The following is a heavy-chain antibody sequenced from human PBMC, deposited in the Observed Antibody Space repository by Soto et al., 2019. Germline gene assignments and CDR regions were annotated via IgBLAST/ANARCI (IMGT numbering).Heavy chain of an antibody. CDR3: SRDSVGCWRSRYWYFDL. D-gene: IGHD1-1*01. Sequence: ASVKVSCKASGYTFTGYYMHWVRQDPGQGLEWMGWINPNSGGTNYAQKFPGRVTMTRDTSISTAYMELSRLRSDDTAVYYCSRDSVGCWRSRYWYFDLWGRGTLVTVSS. CDR2: INPNSGGT. V-gene: IGHV1-2*02. J-gene: IGHJ2*01. CDR1: GYTFTGYY.